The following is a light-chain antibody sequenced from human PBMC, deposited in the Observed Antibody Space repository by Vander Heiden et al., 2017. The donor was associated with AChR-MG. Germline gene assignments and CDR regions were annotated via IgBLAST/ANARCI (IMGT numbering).Light chain of an antibody. CDR1: SRHSSYD. Sequence: QLVLTPSPSASASLGASAKLTCPLSSRHSSYDIAWHAQQPEKGPRYLMKLNSDGSHSKGDGIPDRFSGSSSGAERYLTISSLQSEDEADYYCQTWGTGIRVFGGGTKLTVL. CDR3: QTWGTGIRV. V-gene: IGLV4-69*01. J-gene: IGLJ3*02. CDR2: LNSDGSH.